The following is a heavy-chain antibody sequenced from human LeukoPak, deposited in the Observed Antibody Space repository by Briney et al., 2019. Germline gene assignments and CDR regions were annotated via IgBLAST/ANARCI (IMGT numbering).Heavy chain of an antibody. CDR1: GFTVRSNY. CDR2: VFSGGST. CDR3: AGGSSWPYFDY. J-gene: IGHJ4*02. Sequence: GSLRLSCAASGFTVRSNYMSWVRQAPGKGLEWVSVVFSGGSTYYADSVKGRFTISRDSSKNTLYLQMNSLRADDTAVYYCAGGSSWPYFDYWGQGTLVTVSS. V-gene: IGHV3-66*01. D-gene: IGHD6-13*01.